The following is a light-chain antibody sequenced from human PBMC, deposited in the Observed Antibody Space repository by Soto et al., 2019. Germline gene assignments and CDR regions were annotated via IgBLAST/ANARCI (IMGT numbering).Light chain of an antibody. Sequence: QSVLTQPPSASGTPGQRVTISCSGTSSNIGSRTVNWYQQLPGTAPKLLIYTNNQRPSGVPDRFSGSKSGTSASLAISGLQSEDEADYYCAAWDDSLQGWVFGGGTQLTVL. V-gene: IGLV1-44*01. CDR3: AAWDDSLQGWV. CDR2: TNN. J-gene: IGLJ3*02. CDR1: SSNIGSRT.